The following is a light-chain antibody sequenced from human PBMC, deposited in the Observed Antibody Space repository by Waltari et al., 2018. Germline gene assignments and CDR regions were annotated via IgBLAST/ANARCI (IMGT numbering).Light chain of an antibody. Sequence: DIMLTQSPLSLPVTPGEPASIPCRSSQSLLHSNGFNYLDCYVQRPGRSPQLLIYLASTGASGGPDRFSGSGSGTECTLRISRVETEDVGLYYCMQGLQTPITFGQGTRLDIK. CDR3: MQGLQTPIT. CDR2: LAS. V-gene: IGKV2-28*01. J-gene: IGKJ5*01. CDR1: QSLLHSNGFNY.